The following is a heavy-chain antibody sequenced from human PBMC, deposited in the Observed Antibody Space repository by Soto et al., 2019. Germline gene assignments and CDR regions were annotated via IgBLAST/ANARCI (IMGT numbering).Heavy chain of an antibody. J-gene: IGHJ6*02. CDR3: ARDRSSVVVDNNGMDV. D-gene: IGHD2-15*01. Sequence: GGSLRLSCAVSGFTFSSHWMHWVRQAPGKGLEWVSVIYSGGSTYYADSVKGRFTISRHNSKNTLYLQMNSLRAEDTAVYYCARDRSSVVVDNNGMDVWGQGTTVTVSS. CDR2: IYSGGST. V-gene: IGHV3-53*04. CDR1: GFTFSSHW.